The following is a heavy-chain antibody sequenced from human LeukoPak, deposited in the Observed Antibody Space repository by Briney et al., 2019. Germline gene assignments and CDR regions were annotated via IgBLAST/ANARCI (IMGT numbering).Heavy chain of an antibody. V-gene: IGHV3-21*01. CDR3: AKDGSDIVVVPAAPDY. J-gene: IGHJ4*02. CDR2: ISSISSYI. CDR1: GFTFSSYS. D-gene: IGHD2-2*01. Sequence: GGSLRLSCAASGFTFSSYSMNWVRQAPGKGLEWVSSISSISSYIYYADSVKGRFTISRDNSKNTLYLQMNSLRAEDTAVYYCAKDGSDIVVVPAAPDYWGQGTLVTVSS.